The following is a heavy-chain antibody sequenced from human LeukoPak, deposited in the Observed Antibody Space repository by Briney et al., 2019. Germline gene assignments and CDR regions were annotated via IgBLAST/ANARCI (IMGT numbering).Heavy chain of an antibody. Sequence: GGSLRLSCAASGFTFSSYWMHWVRQAPGKGLVWVSRINSDGSSTSYADSVKGRFTISRDNAKNTLYLQMNSLRAEDTAVYYCARGAIWRSDAFDIWGQGTMVTVSS. V-gene: IGHV3-74*01. CDR1: GFTFSSYW. J-gene: IGHJ3*02. CDR3: ARGAIWRSDAFDI. D-gene: IGHD3-16*01. CDR2: INSDGSST.